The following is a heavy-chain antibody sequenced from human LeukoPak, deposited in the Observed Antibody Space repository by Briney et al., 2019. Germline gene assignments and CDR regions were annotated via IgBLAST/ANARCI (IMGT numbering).Heavy chain of an antibody. CDR2: INKDGSEK. D-gene: IGHD3-10*01. CDR1: GFSFSSTW. J-gene: IGHJ3*01. CDR3: VKRWDYYDL. V-gene: IGHV3-7*05. Sequence: GGSLRLSCAASGFSFSSTWMTWVRQAPGKGLERVANINKDGSEKYYVDSVKGRFTISRDNAKNSLYLQMNSLRAEDTAVYYCVKRWDYYDLWGQGTMVTVSS.